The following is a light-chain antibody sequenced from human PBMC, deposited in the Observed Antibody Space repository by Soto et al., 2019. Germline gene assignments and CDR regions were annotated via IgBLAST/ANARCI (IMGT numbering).Light chain of an antibody. Sequence: PASVSGSPGHSITISCTGTSSDVGSYNLVSWYQQHPGKAPKLMIYEGSKRPSGVSNRFSGSKSGNTASLTISGLQAEDEADYYCCSYAGRSTLYVFGTGTKVTVL. CDR2: EGS. CDR3: CSYAGRSTLYV. V-gene: IGLV2-23*01. CDR1: SSDVGSYNL. J-gene: IGLJ1*01.